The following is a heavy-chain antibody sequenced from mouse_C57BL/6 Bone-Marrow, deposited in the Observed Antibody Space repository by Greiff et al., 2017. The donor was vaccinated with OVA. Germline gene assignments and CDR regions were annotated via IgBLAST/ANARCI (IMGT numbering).Heavy chain of an antibody. D-gene: IGHD1-1*01. CDR2: IYPRSGNT. CDR3: ARIITTVVAEGFDY. J-gene: IGHJ2*01. CDR1: GYTFTSYG. V-gene: IGHV1-81*01. Sequence: QVQLKESGAELARPGASVKLSCKASGYTFTSYGISWVKQRTGQGLEWIGEIYPRSGNTYYNEKFKGKATLTADKSSSTAYMELRSLTSEDSAVYFCARIITTVVAEGFDYWGQGTTLTVSS.